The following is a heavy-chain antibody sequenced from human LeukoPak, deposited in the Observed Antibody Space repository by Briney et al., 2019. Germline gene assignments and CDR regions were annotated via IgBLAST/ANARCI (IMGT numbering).Heavy chain of an antibody. J-gene: IGHJ3*02. CDR1: GFTFSRYE. CDR3: ARDNDIYYDSSGYYYQGWAFDI. V-gene: IGHV3-21*01. CDR2: ISSSSSYI. Sequence: GGSLRLYCAASGFTFSRYEMNWVRQAPGKGLEWVSSISSSSSYIYYADSVKGRFTISRDNAKNSLYLQMNSLRAEDTAVYYCARDNDIYYDSSGYYYQGWAFDIWGQGTMVTVSS. D-gene: IGHD3-22*01.